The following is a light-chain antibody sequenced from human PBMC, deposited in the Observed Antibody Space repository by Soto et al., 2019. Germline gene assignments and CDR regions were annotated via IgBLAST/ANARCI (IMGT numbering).Light chain of an antibody. J-gene: IGKJ2*01. CDR3: VHHCSSPYT. V-gene: IGKV4-1*01. CDR2: WAS. CDR1: QSVLYSSSSKNC. Sequence: DIVMTQSPDSLPVSLGERATINCKSSQSVLYSSSSKNCLVWYQQKPGQPPKLLIYWASTRESGGPDRLSGSGSGTDFTLTISNLQAEDVAVYYCVHHCSSPYTFGHGTKVEI.